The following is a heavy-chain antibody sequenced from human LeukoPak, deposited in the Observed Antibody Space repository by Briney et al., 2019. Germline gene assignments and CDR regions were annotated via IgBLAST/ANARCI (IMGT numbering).Heavy chain of an antibody. Sequence: GGSLRLSCAASGFTFSNAWMSWVRQAPGKGLEWVGRIESKTDGGTTDYAAPVKGRFTISRDNSKNTLYLQMNSLRAEDTAVYYCARDLGDGYGDYWGQGTLVTVSS. CDR3: ARDLGDGYGDY. CDR2: IESKTDGGTT. D-gene: IGHD5-24*01. CDR1: GFTFSNAW. V-gene: IGHV3-15*04. J-gene: IGHJ4*02.